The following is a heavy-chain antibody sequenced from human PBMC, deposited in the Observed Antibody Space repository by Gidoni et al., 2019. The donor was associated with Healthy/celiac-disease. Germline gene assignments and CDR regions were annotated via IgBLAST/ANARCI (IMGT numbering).Heavy chain of an antibody. J-gene: IGHJ2*01. CDR3: AKGTGSGYYSGWYFDL. D-gene: IGHD3-22*01. V-gene: IGHV3-9*01. Sequence: EVQLVESGGGLVQPGRSLSLSCAASGFTLYVYAMHWVRQAPGKGLEWVSGISWNSGSIGYADSVKGRFTITRDNAKNSLYLQMNSLRAEDTALYYCAKGTGSGYYSGWYFDLWGRGTLVTVSS. CDR1: GFTLYVYA. CDR2: ISWNSGSI.